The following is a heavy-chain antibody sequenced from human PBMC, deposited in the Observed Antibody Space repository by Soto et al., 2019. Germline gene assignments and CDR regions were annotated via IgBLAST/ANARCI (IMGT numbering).Heavy chain of an antibody. CDR1: GYTFTSYD. Sequence: QVQLVQSGAEVKKPGASVKVSCKASGYTFTSYDINWVRQATGQGLEWMGWMNPNSGNTGYAQKFQGRVTMTRNTSISTAYMELRSLRSEDTAVYYCARGARASFGVVTNDYWGQGTLVAVSS. J-gene: IGHJ4*02. CDR2: MNPNSGNT. D-gene: IGHD3-3*01. V-gene: IGHV1-8*01. CDR3: ARGARASFGVVTNDY.